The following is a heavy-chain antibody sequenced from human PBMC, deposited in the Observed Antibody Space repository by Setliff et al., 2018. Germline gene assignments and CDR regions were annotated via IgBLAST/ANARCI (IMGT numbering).Heavy chain of an antibody. J-gene: IGHJ4*02. CDR2: IGVYTGKS. V-gene: IGHV1-18*01. D-gene: IGHD2-2*01. CDR3: SRLVRYCTTTSCQGASGAEF. CDR1: GYTFSDYG. Sequence: ASVKVSCKASGYTFSDYGITWVRQAPGQGLEWMGWIGVYTGKSYFAQKFQGRVTMTTDTSTSTAYLELRSLTSDDTAVYYCSRLVRYCTTTSCQGASGAEFWGQGTLVTVSS.